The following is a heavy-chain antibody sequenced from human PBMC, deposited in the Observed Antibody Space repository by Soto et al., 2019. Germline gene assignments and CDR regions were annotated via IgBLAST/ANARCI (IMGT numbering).Heavy chain of an antibody. D-gene: IGHD5-12*01. CDR3: ARSRGYSGYDCGYVQWRVQYYYYYGMDV. Sequence: ASVKVSCKASGGTFSSYAISWVRQAPGQGLEWMGGIIPIFGTANYAQKFQGRVTITADKSTSTAYMELSSLRSEDTAVYYCARSRGYSGYDCGYVQWRVQYYYYYGMDVWGQGTTVTVSS. V-gene: IGHV1-69*06. CDR2: IIPIFGTA. CDR1: GGTFSSYA. J-gene: IGHJ6*02.